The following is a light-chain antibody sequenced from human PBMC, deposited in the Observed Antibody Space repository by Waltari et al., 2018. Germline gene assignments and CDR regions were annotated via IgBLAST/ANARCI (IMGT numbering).Light chain of an antibody. Sequence: QSALTQPASVSGSPGQSISISCIGTSSDIGTFNLVSWYLQYPGTAPKLLIYAVRQRPSGVSNRFSGSKSGNTASLTISGLQAEDEAIYYCCSYAGSRTWVFGGGAKLTVL. CDR1: SSDIGTFNL. CDR2: AVR. V-gene: IGLV2-23*02. CDR3: CSYAGSRTWV. J-gene: IGLJ3*02.